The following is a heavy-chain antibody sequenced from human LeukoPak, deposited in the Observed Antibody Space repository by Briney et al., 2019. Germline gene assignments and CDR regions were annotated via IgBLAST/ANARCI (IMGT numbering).Heavy chain of an antibody. CDR1: GGTFSSYA. CDR2: IIPIFGTA. V-gene: IGHV1-69*13. Sequence: SVKVSCKASGGTFSSYAISWVRQAPGQGLEWMGGIIPIFGTANYAQKFQGRVTITADESTSTAYIELSSLRSEDTAVYYCARSGIVATIGEDYYYYGMDVWGKGTTVTVSS. J-gene: IGHJ6*04. D-gene: IGHD5-12*01. CDR3: ARSGIVATIGEDYYYYGMDV.